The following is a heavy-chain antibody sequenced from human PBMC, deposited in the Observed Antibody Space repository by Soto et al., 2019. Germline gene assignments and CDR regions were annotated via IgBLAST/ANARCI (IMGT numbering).Heavy chain of an antibody. CDR2: ISGSGGST. J-gene: IGHJ1*01. D-gene: IGHD2-15*01. CDR1: GFTFSSYA. Sequence: LGGSLRLSCAASGFTFSSYAMSWVRQAPGKGLEWVSAISGSGGSTYYADSVKGRFTISRDNSKNTLYLQMNSLRAEDTAVYYCAKLGSGGSWHGHFQHWGQGTLVTVSS. CDR3: AKLGSGGSWHGHFQH. V-gene: IGHV3-23*01.